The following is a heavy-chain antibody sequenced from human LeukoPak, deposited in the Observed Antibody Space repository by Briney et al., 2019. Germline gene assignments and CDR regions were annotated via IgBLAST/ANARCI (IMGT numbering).Heavy chain of an antibody. V-gene: IGHV4-34*01. Sequence: SETLSLTCAVYGGSFSGYYWSWIRQPPGKGLEWIGEINHGGSTNYNPSLKSRVTISVDTSKNQFSLKLSSVTAADTAVYYCARGYSGIQLWPYYYYGMDVWGQGTTVTVSS. CDR1: GGSFSGYY. CDR2: INHGGST. D-gene: IGHD5-18*01. J-gene: IGHJ6*02. CDR3: ARGYSGIQLWPYYYYGMDV.